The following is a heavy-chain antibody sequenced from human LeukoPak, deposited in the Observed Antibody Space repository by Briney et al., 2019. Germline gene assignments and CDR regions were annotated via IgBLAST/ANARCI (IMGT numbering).Heavy chain of an antibody. CDR2: INPSGGST. CDR3: VAYDYGDPTRDY. J-gene: IGHJ4*02. D-gene: IGHD4-17*01. Sequence: ASVKVSCKASGYTFTSYYMHWVRQAPGQGLEWMGIINPSGGSTSYAQKFQGRVTMTRDTSTSTVYMELSSLRSEDTAVYYCVAYDYGDPTRDYWGQGTLVTVSS. V-gene: IGHV1-46*01. CDR1: GYTFTSYY.